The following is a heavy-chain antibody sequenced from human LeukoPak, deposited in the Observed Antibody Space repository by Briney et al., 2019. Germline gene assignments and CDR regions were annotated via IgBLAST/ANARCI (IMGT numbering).Heavy chain of an antibody. J-gene: IGHJ3*02. CDR2: IYSGGST. CDR1: VFPSSSTY. D-gene: IGHD4-17*01. Sequence: GGSLTLPCAASVFPSSSTYMPWVRQAPGKGLEWVSVIYSGGSTYFTDPVKGRFTISRDNSKNTLYLQMNSLRTEDTAVYYCARPSEDYGEYSDAFDIWGQGTMVTVSS. V-gene: IGHV3-53*01. CDR3: ARPSEDYGEYSDAFDI.